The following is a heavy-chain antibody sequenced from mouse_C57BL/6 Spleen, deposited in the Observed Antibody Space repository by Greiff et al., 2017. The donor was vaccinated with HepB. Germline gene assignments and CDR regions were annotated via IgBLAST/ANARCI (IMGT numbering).Heavy chain of an antibody. J-gene: IGHJ2*01. V-gene: IGHV5-6*01. D-gene: IGHD2-4*01. CDR1: GFTFSSYG. Sequence: EVQVVESGGDLVKPGGSLKLSCAASGFTFSSYGMSWVRQTPDKRLEWVATISSGGSYTYYPDSVKGRFTISRDNAKNTLYLQMSSLKSEDTAMYYCARHPYDYDGVYYFDYWGQGTTLTVSS. CDR2: ISSGGSYT. CDR3: ARHPYDYDGVYYFDY.